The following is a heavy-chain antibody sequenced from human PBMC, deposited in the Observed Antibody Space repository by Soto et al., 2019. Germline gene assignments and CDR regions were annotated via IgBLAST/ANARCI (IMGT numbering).Heavy chain of an antibody. CDR2: ISAYNGNT. D-gene: IGHD3-3*01. CDR1: RYGFKSYG. CDR3: ARVSILAVVIIPYYYYGMDV. V-gene: IGHV1-18*01. Sequence: GVSVKVSCKACRYGFKSYGISSLRQSHGKGLEWMGWISAYNGNTNYAQKLQGRVTMTTDTSTSTAYMELRSLRSDDTAVYYCARVSILAVVIIPYYYYGMDVWGQGTTVTVSS. J-gene: IGHJ6*02.